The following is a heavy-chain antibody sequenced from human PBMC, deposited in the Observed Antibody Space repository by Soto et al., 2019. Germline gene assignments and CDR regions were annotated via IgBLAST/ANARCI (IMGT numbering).Heavy chain of an antibody. Sequence: GGSLRRSWAASGFTFSSYGMHGVRQAPGKGLEWVANIKHDGSNKYYADSVKGRFTISRDNAKNSLYLQMNSLRAEDTAVYYCAFSSGWSNDAFDIWGQGTMVTVSS. CDR2: IKHDGSNK. CDR1: GFTFSSYG. J-gene: IGHJ3*02. V-gene: IGHV3-33*03. D-gene: IGHD6-19*01. CDR3: AFSSGWSNDAFDI.